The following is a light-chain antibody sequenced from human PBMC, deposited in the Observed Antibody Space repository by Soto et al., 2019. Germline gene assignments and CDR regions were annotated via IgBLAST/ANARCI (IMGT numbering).Light chain of an antibody. CDR3: SSYTNINTRACV. V-gene: IGLV2-14*02. CDR1: RSDVGSYNL. Sequence: QSVLTQPACVSGSPGQSITISCTGTRSDVGSYNLVSWYQQLPGKAPKLIISEVTDRPSGVSNRFSGSKSGNTASLTISGLQAEDEAEYYCSSYTNINTRACVFGTGTKVTVL. J-gene: IGLJ1*01. CDR2: EVT.